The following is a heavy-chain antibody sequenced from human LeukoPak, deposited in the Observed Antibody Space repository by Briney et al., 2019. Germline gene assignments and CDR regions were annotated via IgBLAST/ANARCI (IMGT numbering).Heavy chain of an antibody. CDR3: AGGAYCGGDCYSDYYGMDV. D-gene: IGHD2-21*02. CDR2: INPNSGGT. V-gene: IGHV1-2*02. CDR1: GYTFTGYY. J-gene: IGHJ6*02. Sequence: GASVKVSCKASGYTFTGYYMHWVRQAPGQGLEWMGWINPNSGGTNYAQKFQGRVTMTRDTSISTAYMELSRLRSDDTAVYYCAGGAYCGGDCYSDYYGMDVWGQGTTVTVSS.